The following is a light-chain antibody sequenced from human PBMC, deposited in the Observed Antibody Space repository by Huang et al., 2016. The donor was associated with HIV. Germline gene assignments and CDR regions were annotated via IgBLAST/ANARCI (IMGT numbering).Light chain of an antibody. J-gene: IGKJ4*01. CDR2: DAS. Sequence: EIVLTQSPATLSVSPGERATLSCRASQSVSSYLAGYQQKPGQAPRLLIYDASNRATGIPARFSGSGSGTDFTLTISSLEPEDFAVYYCQQRSNWPPLFGGGTKVEIK. V-gene: IGKV3-11*01. CDR3: QQRSNWPPL. CDR1: QSVSSY.